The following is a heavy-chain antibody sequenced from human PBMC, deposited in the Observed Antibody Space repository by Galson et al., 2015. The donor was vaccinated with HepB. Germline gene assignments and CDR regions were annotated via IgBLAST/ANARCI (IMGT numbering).Heavy chain of an antibody. V-gene: IGHV1-2*02. CDR2: INPISGGT. CDR3: ARDRYDFWSHYFYGMDV. D-gene: IGHD3-3*01. Sequence: SCKASGYIFTDYYLHWVRQAPGQGLEWMGWINPISGGTNFAQKFQGRVTMTRDASLNTGYLELTRLTSDDTAVYYCARDRYDFWSHYFYGMDVWGQGTTVTVSS. J-gene: IGHJ6*02. CDR1: GYIFTDYY.